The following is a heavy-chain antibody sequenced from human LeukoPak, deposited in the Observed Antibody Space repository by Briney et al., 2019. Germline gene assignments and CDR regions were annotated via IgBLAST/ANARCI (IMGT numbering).Heavy chain of an antibody. D-gene: IGHD2-21*02. CDR2: IIPMLTIA. CDR1: GDTFSSYA. J-gene: IGHJ4*02. Sequence: SVKVSCTTSGDTFSSYAINWVRQAPGQGLEWMGRIIPMLTIANYAQKFQGRVTITADKSTSTAYMELSSLRSEDTAVYYCARDEGDCPDYWGQGTLVTVSS. CDR3: ARDEGDCPDY. V-gene: IGHV1-69*04.